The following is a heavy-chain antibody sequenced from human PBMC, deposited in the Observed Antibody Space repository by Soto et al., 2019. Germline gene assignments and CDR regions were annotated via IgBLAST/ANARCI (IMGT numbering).Heavy chain of an antibody. D-gene: IGHD3-10*01. CDR3: AKDLLNVLLWFGELLHGYYYYGMDV. V-gene: IGHV3-30*18. J-gene: IGHJ6*02. Sequence: GGSRRLPCAASGFTFSSYGMHWVRQAPGKGLEWVAVISYDGSNKYYADSVKGRFTISRDNSKNTLYLQMNSLRAEDTAVYYCAKDLLNVLLWFGELLHGYYYYGMDVWGQGTTVTVSS. CDR2: ISYDGSNK. CDR1: GFTFSSYG.